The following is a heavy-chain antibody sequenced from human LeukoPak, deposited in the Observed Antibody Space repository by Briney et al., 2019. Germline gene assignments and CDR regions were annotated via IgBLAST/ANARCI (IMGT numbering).Heavy chain of an antibody. CDR2: IYSGGST. Sequence: GGSLRLSCAASGFTVSSNYMSWVRQAPGKGLEWVSVIYSGGSTYYTDSVKGRFTISRDNSKNTLYLQMNSLRAEDTAVYYCARDGGYESSGYFDHWGQGTLVTVSS. CDR1: GFTVSSNY. D-gene: IGHD3-22*01. CDR3: ARDGGYESSGYFDH. J-gene: IGHJ4*02. V-gene: IGHV3-53*01.